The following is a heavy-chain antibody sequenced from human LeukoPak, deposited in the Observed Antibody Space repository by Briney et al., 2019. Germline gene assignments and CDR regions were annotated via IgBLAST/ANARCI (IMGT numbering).Heavy chain of an antibody. J-gene: IGHJ5*01. CDR1: GFNFSIYN. V-gene: IGHV3-21*06. Sequence: PGGSLRLSCAASGFNFSIYNMSWVRQAPGKGLEWVASMGSSVSHIYYADSVKGRFTISRDNAQNSLYLQRNSLGAEDTALYFCAKTGGYCTTNCRGMGNRFESWGQGALVAVPS. CDR3: AKTGGYCTTNCRGMGNRFES. CDR2: MGSSVSHI. D-gene: IGHD2-8*01.